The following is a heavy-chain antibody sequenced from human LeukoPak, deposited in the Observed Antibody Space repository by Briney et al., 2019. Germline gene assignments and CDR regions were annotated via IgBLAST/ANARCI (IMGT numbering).Heavy chain of an antibody. Sequence: GGSLRLSCAGAGFTFSTYSMNWVRQAPGKGLEWVSSISSSSTYIYYADSVKGRFAISRDNAKNSLYLQMNSLRAEDTAVYYCGTWTTVASYFDYWGQGTLVTVSS. CDR3: GTWTTVASYFDY. CDR2: ISSSSTYI. CDR1: GFTFSTYS. J-gene: IGHJ4*02. D-gene: IGHD4-17*01. V-gene: IGHV3-21*06.